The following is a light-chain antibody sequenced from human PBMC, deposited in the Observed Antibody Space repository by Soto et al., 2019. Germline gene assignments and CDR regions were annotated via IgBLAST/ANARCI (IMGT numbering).Light chain of an antibody. CDR2: KAS. J-gene: IGKJ2*01. Sequence: DIQMTQSPSTLSASVGDRVTSTCRASQSISSWLAWYQQKPGKAPKLLIYKASSLESGVPSRFSGSGSGTEFTLTISSLQPDDFATYYCQQYHSYYTFGQGTKLEIK. V-gene: IGKV1-5*03. CDR1: QSISSW. CDR3: QQYHSYYT.